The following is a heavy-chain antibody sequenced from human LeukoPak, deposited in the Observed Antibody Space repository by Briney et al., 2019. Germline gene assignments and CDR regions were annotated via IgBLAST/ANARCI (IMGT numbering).Heavy chain of an antibody. D-gene: IGHD3-16*01. Sequence: GGSLRLSCAASGFTFSSYAMSWVRQAPGKGLEWVSAISGSGGSTYYADSVKGRFTISRDNSKNTLCLQMNSLRAEDTAVYYCANRYALTFGGVTNPWGQGTLVTVSS. J-gene: IGHJ5*02. CDR1: GFTFSSYA. CDR2: ISGSGGST. V-gene: IGHV3-23*01. CDR3: ANRYALTFGGVTNP.